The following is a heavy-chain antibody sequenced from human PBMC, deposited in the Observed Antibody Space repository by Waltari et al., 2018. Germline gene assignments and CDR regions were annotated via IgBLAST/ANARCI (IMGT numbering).Heavy chain of an antibody. J-gene: IGHJ6*02. V-gene: IGHV4-4*07. CDR2: IYTSGST. CDR3: ARGGFTIQPRYYGMDV. Sequence: QVQLQESGPGLVKPSETLSLTCTVSGGSISSYYWSWIRQPAGKGLEWIGRIYTSGSTNYNPSLKSRVTMSGDTSKNQFSLKLSSVTAADTAVYYCARGGFTIQPRYYGMDVWGQGTTVTVSS. D-gene: IGHD3-3*01. CDR1: GGSISSYY.